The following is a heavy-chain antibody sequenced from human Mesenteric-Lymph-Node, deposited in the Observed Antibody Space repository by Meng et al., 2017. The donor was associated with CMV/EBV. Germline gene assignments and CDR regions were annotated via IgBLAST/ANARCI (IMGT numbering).Heavy chain of an antibody. CDR2: IYYSGSP. CDR3: ARDSSWYYFDY. J-gene: IGHJ4*02. Sequence: LETLSLTCTVSGGSISSSSYYWGWIRQPPGKGLEWLGSIYYSGSPHYNPSLKSRVTISVDTSRNQFSLKLSSVTAADTAVYYCARDSSWYYFDYWGQGTLVTVSS. D-gene: IGHD6-13*01. V-gene: IGHV4-39*01. CDR1: GGSISSSSYY.